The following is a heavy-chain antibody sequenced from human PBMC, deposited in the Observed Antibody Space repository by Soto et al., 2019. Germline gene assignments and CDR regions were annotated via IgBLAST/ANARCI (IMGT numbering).Heavy chain of an antibody. CDR1: GFTFSSYA. D-gene: IGHD3-3*01. V-gene: IGHV3-30*09. J-gene: IGHJ6*02. Sequence: PGGSLRLSCAASGFTFSSYAMHWVRQAPGKGLEWVAVISYDGSNKYYADSVKGRFAISRDNSKNTLYLQMNSLRAEDTAVYYCARVGGLGQVYYYYYGMDVWGQGTTVTVSS. CDR2: ISYDGSNK. CDR3: ARVGGLGQVYYYYYGMDV.